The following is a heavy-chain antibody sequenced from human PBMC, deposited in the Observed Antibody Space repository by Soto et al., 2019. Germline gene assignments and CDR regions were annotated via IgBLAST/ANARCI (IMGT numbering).Heavy chain of an antibody. CDR1: GGSISSGGYY. CDR3: DRIWFGELSNWFYP. D-gene: IGHD3-10*01. CDR2: IYYSGST. Sequence: SDTLSLTCTVSGGSISSGGYYWSWIHQHPGKGLEWIGYIYYSGSTYYNPSLKSRVTISVDTSKNQYSLKLSSVTAADTAVYYCDRIWFGELSNWFYPWGQGTLVTVSS. V-gene: IGHV4-31*03. J-gene: IGHJ5*02.